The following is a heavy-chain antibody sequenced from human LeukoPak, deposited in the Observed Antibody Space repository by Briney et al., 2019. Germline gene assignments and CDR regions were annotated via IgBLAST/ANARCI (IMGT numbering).Heavy chain of an antibody. D-gene: IGHD2/OR15-2a*01. J-gene: IGHJ4*02. V-gene: IGHV1-2*02. CDR2: INPNSGGT. CDR1: GYTFTGYY. Sequence: ASVKVSCKASGYTFTGYYMHWVRQAPGQGLEWMGWINPNSGGTNYAQKFQGRVTMTRDTSISTAYMELSRLRSDDTAVYYCAPVHSNSWSFDYWGQGTLVTVSS. CDR3: APVHSNSWSFDY.